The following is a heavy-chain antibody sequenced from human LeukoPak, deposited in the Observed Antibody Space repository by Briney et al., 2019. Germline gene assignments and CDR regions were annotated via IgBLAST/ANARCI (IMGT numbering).Heavy chain of an antibody. CDR3: AREEIQPLDAFDI. J-gene: IGHJ3*02. V-gene: IGHV4-61*02. Sequence: PSQTLSLTCTVSGGSTSSGSYYWSWIRQPAGKGLEWIGRIYTSGSTNYNPSLKSRVTMSVDTSKNQFSLKLSSVTAADTAVYYCAREEIQPLDAFDIWGQGTMVTVSS. D-gene: IGHD5-18*01. CDR2: IYTSGST. CDR1: GGSTSSGSYY.